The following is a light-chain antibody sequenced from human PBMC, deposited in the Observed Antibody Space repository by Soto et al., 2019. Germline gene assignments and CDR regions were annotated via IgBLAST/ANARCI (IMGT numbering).Light chain of an antibody. CDR3: MQSIMLPLIT. CDR2: LGS. V-gene: IGKV2-28*01. J-gene: IGKJ5*01. Sequence: DIVMTQSALSLPVTPGEPAPISCRSSQSLLHSDGYNYLDWYLQKPGQSPQLLIYLGSNRASGVPDRFSGSGSGTNFTLKISRVEAEDVGVYYCMQSIMLPLITFGQGTRLEI. CDR1: QSLLHSDGYNY.